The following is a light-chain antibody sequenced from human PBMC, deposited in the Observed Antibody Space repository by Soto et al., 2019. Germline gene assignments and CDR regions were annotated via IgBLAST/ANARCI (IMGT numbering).Light chain of an antibody. CDR1: QSVSTHY. V-gene: IGKV3D-20*01. Sequence: EIVLTQSPATLSLSPGERATLYCGASQSVSTHYLAWYQQTPGLAPRLLIYDEYSRAAGLSDRCSGSGSGTDFIIDISRLEPEDFTVYYWHQYGSSPNFSGVTKADIK. CDR3: HQYGSSPN. CDR2: DEY. J-gene: IGKJ4*01.